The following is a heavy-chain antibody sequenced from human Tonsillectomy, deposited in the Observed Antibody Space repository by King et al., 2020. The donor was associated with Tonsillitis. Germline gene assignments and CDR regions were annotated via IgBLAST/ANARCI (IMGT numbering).Heavy chain of an antibody. CDR1: GFTFSSYG. V-gene: IGHV3-30*18. Sequence: VQLVESGGGVVQPGRSLRLSCAASGFTFSSYGMHWVRQAPGKGLDWVAVISYDGSNKYYADSVKGRFTISRDISNNTLYLQMNSLRAEDTAVYYCAKGYGSGNYYYHFGMDVWGQGTTVNVSS. CDR2: ISYDGSNK. J-gene: IGHJ6*02. CDR3: AKGYGSGNYYYHFGMDV. D-gene: IGHD3-10*01.